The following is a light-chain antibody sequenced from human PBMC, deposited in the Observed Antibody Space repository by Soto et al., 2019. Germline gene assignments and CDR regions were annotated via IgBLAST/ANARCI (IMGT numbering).Light chain of an antibody. Sequence: QSALTQPASVSGSPGQSITMSCTGTSSDIGGYNYVSWYQQHPGKAPKLMIYDVTNRLSGVSNRFSGSKSGNTASLTISGLQAEDEADYYCSSYTSSSTPFLFGTGTKVTVL. CDR3: SSYTSSSTPFL. J-gene: IGLJ1*01. CDR2: DVT. V-gene: IGLV2-14*01. CDR1: SSDIGGYNY.